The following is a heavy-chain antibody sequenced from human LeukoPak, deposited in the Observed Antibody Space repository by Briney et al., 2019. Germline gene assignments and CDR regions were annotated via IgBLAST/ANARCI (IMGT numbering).Heavy chain of an antibody. D-gene: IGHD4-17*01. V-gene: IGHV4-34*01. J-gene: IGHJ3*01. CDR2: IHHDGRT. CDR1: GGSLSGHY. Sequence: SETLSLTCAVYGGSLSGHYWSWIRQSPGKGLEWIGDIHHDGRTKYSPSLKSRVTILLDTSKNEVSLRLTPVTAADTALYFCAREPEPQDYGDTVNAYDPWAQGTMVIVSS. CDR3: AREPEPQDYGDTVNAYDP.